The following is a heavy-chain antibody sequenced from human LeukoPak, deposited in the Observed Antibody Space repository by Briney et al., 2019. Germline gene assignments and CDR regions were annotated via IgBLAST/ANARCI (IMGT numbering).Heavy chain of an antibody. CDR3: ARDKESVVDTAMADYYYYGMDV. D-gene: IGHD5-18*01. V-gene: IGHV1-24*01. CDR1: GYTLTELS. CDR2: FDPEDGET. Sequence: WASVKVSCKVSGYTLTELSMHWVRQAPGKGLEWMGGFDPEDGETIYAQKFQGRVTMTEDTSTDTAYMELSSLRSEDTAVYYCARDKESVVDTAMADYYYYGMDVWGQGTTVTVSS. J-gene: IGHJ6*02.